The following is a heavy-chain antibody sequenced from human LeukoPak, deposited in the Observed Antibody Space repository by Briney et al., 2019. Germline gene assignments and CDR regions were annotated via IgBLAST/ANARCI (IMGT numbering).Heavy chain of an antibody. Sequence: GSLRPSCATSGFPFSSYSMKWVRQAPGKGVGWVSSLNSSTSYIYYADSVKGRFTISRDNTRNSLYLQMNSLRAEDSAVYYCARGTSYDFWSGYPDTPHFDYWGQGTLVTVSS. CDR2: LNSSTSYI. CDR3: ARGTSYDFWSGYPDTPHFDY. CDR1: GFPFSSYS. V-gene: IGHV3-21*01. J-gene: IGHJ4*02. D-gene: IGHD3-3*01.